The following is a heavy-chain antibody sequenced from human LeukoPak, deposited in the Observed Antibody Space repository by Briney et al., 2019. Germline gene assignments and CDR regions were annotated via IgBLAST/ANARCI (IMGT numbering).Heavy chain of an antibody. CDR3: ARGKSGIFGVVISRYYYGMDV. D-gene: IGHD3-3*01. CDR1: GFTFSSYA. V-gene: IGHV3-23*01. J-gene: IGHJ6*02. CDR2: ISGSGGST. Sequence: PGGSLRLSCAASGFTFSSYAMSRVRQAPGKGLEWVSAISGSGGSTYYADSVKGRFTISRDNSENTLYLQMNSLRAEDTAVYYCARGKSGIFGVVISRYYYGMDVWGQGTTVTVS.